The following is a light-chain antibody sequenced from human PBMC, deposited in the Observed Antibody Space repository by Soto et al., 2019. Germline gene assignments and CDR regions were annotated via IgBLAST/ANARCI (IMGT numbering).Light chain of an antibody. CDR3: QQYNNWPIT. Sequence: EIVLTQSPGTLSLSPGERATHSCRASQSVSNNYLAWYQQKPGQSPRLLIYGASTRATGLPARFSGSGSGTEFTLTISSLQSEDFALYYCQQYNNWPITFGQGTRLEI. V-gene: IGKV3-15*01. J-gene: IGKJ5*01. CDR1: QSVSNN. CDR2: GAS.